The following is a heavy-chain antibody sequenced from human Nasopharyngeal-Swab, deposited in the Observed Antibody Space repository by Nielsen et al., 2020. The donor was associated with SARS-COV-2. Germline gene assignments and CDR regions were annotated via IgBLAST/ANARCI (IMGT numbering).Heavy chain of an antibody. Sequence: GESLKISCAASGFTFSSYEMNWVRQAPGKGLEWVSSITSTSSNMYYADSLKGRFTISRDNAKSSLYLQVNSLRAEDTAVYYCAREGIAAAGTGLDYWGQGTLVTVSS. CDR1: GFTFSSYE. D-gene: IGHD6-13*01. J-gene: IGHJ4*02. V-gene: IGHV3-21*01. CDR3: AREGIAAAGTGLDY. CDR2: ITSTSSNM.